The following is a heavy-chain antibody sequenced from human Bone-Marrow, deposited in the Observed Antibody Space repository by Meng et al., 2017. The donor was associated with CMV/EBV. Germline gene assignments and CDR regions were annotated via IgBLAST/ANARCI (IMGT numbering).Heavy chain of an antibody. J-gene: IGHJ6*02. V-gene: IGHV3-30*04. CDR1: GFTFSSYA. D-gene: IGHD2-21*01. Sequence: GESLKISCAASGFTFSSYAMHWVRQAPGKGLEWVAVISYDGSNKYYADSVKGRFTISRDNSKNTLYLQMNSLRAEDTAVYYCARALAYCGGDCYSRGAYYYYGMDFWGQGTTVTVSS. CDR3: ARALAYCGGDCYSRGAYYYYGMDF. CDR2: ISYDGSNK.